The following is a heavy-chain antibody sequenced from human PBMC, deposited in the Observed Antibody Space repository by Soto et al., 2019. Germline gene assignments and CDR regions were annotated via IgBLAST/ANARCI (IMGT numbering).Heavy chain of an antibody. CDR1: GYTFTTFD. V-gene: IGHV1-8*01. J-gene: IGHJ6*02. D-gene: IGHD2-2*02. Sequence: ASVKVSCKASGYTFTTFDINWVRQATGQGLEWVGWMNPNSGNTGYTQKFQGRATMTRNTSISTAYMELGSLRSEDTAVYFCARDHCTTTNCYTSIYYYGMDVWGQGTTVTVSS. CDR2: MNPNSGNT. CDR3: ARDHCTTTNCYTSIYYYGMDV.